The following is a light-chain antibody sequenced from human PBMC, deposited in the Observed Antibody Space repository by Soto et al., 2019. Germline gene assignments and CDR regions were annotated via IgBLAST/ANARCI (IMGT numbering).Light chain of an antibody. CDR3: QQSYSTPYT. V-gene: IGKV1-39*01. J-gene: IGKJ2*01. CDR2: AAS. Sequence: DIQMTQSPSSLSASVGDRVTITCRASQSISSYLNWYQQIPGKAPKLLIYAASSLQSGVPSRFSGSGSGTDFTLTIISLQPEDFATYYCQQSYSTPYTFGQGTKLEIK. CDR1: QSISSY.